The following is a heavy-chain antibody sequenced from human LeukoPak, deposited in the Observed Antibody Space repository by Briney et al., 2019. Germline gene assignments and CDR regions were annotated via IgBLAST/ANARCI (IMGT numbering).Heavy chain of an antibody. CDR2: IWYDGSNK. J-gene: IGHJ4*02. V-gene: IGHV3-33*01. CDR1: GFTFSSYG. D-gene: IGHD4-17*01. Sequence: PGRSLRLSCAASGFTFSSYGMHWVRQAPGKGLEWVAVIWYDGSNKYYADSVKGRFTISRDNSKNTLYLQTNSLRAEDTAVYYCARVGPRSYGDYYYDYWGQGTLVTVSS. CDR3: ARVGPRSYGDYYYDY.